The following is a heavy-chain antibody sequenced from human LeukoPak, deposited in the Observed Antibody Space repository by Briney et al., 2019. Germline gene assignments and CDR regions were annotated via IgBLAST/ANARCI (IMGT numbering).Heavy chain of an antibody. CDR2: IIPILAIS. Sequence: ASVSVSFTASGGTFSIYAISWVRQAPGQGKERMGRIIPILAISNYAQKFQGTVTITADKSTSTAYMELSSLRSEDTSLYYCAREENNCYFDYWGQGTLVTVSS. J-gene: IGHJ4*02. CDR1: GGTFSIYA. V-gene: IGHV1-69*04. D-gene: IGHD2/OR15-2a*01. CDR3: AREENNCYFDY.